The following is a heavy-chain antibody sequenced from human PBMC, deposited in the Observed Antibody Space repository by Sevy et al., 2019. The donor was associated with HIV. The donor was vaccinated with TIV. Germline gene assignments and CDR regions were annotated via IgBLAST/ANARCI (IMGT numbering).Heavy chain of an antibody. CDR2: IWSDGAYQ. CDR3: ARGGYYYDNAAYYAFDS. V-gene: IGHV3-33*01. J-gene: IGHJ4*02. D-gene: IGHD3-22*01. Sequence: GSLRLSCAAAGFTFSNYAMHWVRQAPGKGLEWVAIIWSDGAYQYHGDSVKGRFTISRDNSKNTLYLQMNNVRVEDTAVYYCARGGYYYDNAAYYAFDSWGQGTLVTVSS. CDR1: GFTFSNYA.